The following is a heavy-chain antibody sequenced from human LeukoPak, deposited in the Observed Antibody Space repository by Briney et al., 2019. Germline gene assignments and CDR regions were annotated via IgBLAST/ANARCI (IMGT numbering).Heavy chain of an antibody. CDR3: ARGYCSGGTCYSVDY. Sequence: SETLSLTCTVSGDSISSYYYSWIRQPPGKGLEWISYIYYSGSTNYNPSLKSRVTISIDTSKNQFSLKLSSVTAADTAVYYCARGYCSGGTCYSVDYWGQGTLVTVSS. D-gene: IGHD2-15*01. CDR1: GDSISSYY. V-gene: IGHV4-59*01. J-gene: IGHJ4*02. CDR2: IYYSGST.